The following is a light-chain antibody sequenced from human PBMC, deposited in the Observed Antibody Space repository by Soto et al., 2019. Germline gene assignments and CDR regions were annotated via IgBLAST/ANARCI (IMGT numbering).Light chain of an antibody. CDR3: QTYDTAPTWA. J-gene: IGKJ1*01. Sequence: DIQMTQSPSSLSASVGDRVTIACRASQGISNYLAWFQQKPGKVPKLLIFAASTLQSGVPSRFSGSGSGTDFTLPIGSLQPEDVATYYCQTYDTAPTWAFGQGTRVEIK. V-gene: IGKV1-27*01. CDR2: AAS. CDR1: QGISNY.